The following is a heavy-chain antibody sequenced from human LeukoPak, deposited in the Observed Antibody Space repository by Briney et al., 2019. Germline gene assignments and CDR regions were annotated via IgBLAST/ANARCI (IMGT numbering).Heavy chain of an antibody. Sequence: ASVKVSCKVSGYTLTELSMHWVRQAPGKGLEWMGGFDPEDGETIYAQKFQGRVTMTEDTSTDTAYMELSSLGSEDTAVYYCARAHIPSYYMDVWGKGTTVTVSS. CDR1: GYTLTELS. CDR3: ARAHIPSYYMDV. CDR2: FDPEDGET. V-gene: IGHV1-24*01. J-gene: IGHJ6*03. D-gene: IGHD2-21*01.